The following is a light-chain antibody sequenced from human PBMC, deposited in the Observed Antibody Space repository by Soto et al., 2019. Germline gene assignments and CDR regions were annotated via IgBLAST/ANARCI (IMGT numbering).Light chain of an antibody. CDR3: SSYTTTSTLL. CDR1: NSDVGGYNY. J-gene: IGLJ3*02. V-gene: IGLV2-8*01. CDR2: EVT. Sequence: QSALTQPPSASGSPGQSVTISCTGSNSDVGGYNYVSWYQQHPGKAPKLMIYEVTKRPSGVPDRFSGSKSGNTASLTVSGLQGEDEADYYCSSYTTTSTLLFGGGTKVTVL.